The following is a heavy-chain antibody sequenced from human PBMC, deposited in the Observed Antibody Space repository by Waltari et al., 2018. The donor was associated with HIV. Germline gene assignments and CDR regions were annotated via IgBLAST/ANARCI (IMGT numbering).Heavy chain of an antibody. CDR3: ARDMVGYYDSSGYYKVFGAFDF. CDR2: KNQEGRAN. V-gene: IGHV3-7*01. D-gene: IGHD3-22*01. J-gene: IGHJ3*01. CDR1: GFTFWGYD. Sequence: EVQLADSGGGIVQPGGSLRLSCAASGFTFWGYDMTWVRQAPGKGLGWVASKNQEGRANKSLDAVKGRFTMSRDNTKNSLYLQMNSLRAEDTAVYYCARDMVGYYDSSGYYKVFGAFDFWGQGTMVTVSS.